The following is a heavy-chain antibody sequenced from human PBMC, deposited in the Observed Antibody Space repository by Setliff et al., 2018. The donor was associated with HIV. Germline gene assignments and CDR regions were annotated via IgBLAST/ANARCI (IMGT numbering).Heavy chain of an antibody. D-gene: IGHD3-10*01. V-gene: IGHV3-15*01. CDR2: IKSRVDGETT. J-gene: IGHJ4*02. CDR3: ATGGGRYLHEWAY. CDR1: GGSISSSNW. Sequence: ETLSLTCAASGGSISSSNWWSWVRQPPGKGLEWVGRIKSRVDGETTAYAAPLKGRFTISRDDSKNTLYLQMDSLSTGDTAVYYCATGGGRYLHEWAYWGQGTLVTVS.